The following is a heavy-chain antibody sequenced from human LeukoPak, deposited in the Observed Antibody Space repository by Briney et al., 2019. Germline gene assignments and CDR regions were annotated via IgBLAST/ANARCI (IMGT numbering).Heavy chain of an antibody. J-gene: IGHJ6*02. Sequence: GGSLRLSCAASGFTFSSYSMNWVRQAPGKGLEWVSSISSSYIYYADSVKGRFTISRDNAKNSLYLQMNSLRAEDTAVYYCAIVVVPAVAYYYGMDVWGQGTTVTVTS. CDR3: AIVVVPAVAYYYGMDV. V-gene: IGHV3-21*01. CDR1: GFTFSSYS. CDR2: ISSSYI. D-gene: IGHD2-2*01.